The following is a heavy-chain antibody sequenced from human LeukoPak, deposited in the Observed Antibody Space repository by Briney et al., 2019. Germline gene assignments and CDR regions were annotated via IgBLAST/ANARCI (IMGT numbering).Heavy chain of an antibody. V-gene: IGHV3-30*01. CDR2: ISHDGTNK. Sequence: PGGSLRLSCAASGFTFTNAGIHWVRLAAGKGLEWVSFISHDGTNKYYSDSVDGRFTDSRLNSQNTVHLQMTDLRPDDTATYYCASEDVDTGDFWGQGTLVTVSS. CDR3: ASEDVDTGDF. D-gene: IGHD5-18*01. CDR1: GFTFTNAG. J-gene: IGHJ4*02.